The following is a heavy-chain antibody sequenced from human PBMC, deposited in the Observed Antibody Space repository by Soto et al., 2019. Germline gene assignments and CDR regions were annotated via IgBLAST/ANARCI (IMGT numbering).Heavy chain of an antibody. Sequence: VELLESGGGLVQPGGSLTLSCTASGFSFSNYAMHWVRQAPGKGLELVSTIKDSGDDTYYLASVRGRFIISRDYSRNTLYLPTTTLRAEHTARYHCGKLVAPHTSCWYANWGQGMLVTGSS. CDR3: GKLVAPHTSCWYAN. J-gene: IGHJ4*02. V-gene: IGHV3-23*01. CDR2: IKDSGDDT. D-gene: IGHD6-13*01. CDR1: GFSFSNYA.